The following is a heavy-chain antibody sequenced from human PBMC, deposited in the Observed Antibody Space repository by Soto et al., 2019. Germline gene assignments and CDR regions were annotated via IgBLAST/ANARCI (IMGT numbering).Heavy chain of an antibody. V-gene: IGHV3-7*01. CDR2: IKQDGGEK. Sequence: GGSLRLSCAASGFTFSSYWMSWVRQAPGKGLEWVANIKQDGGEKYYVDSVKGRFTISRDNAKNPLYLQMNSLRAEDTAVYYCARITGTLYYYYGMDVWGQGTTVTVSS. D-gene: IGHD1-20*01. J-gene: IGHJ6*02. CDR1: GFTFSSYW. CDR3: ARITGTLYYYYGMDV.